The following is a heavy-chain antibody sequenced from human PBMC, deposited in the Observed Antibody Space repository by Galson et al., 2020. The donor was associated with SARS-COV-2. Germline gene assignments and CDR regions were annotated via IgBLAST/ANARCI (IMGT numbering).Heavy chain of an antibody. J-gene: IGHJ4*02. CDR1: GGSVSSGSYY. V-gene: IGHV4-61*01. CDR2: IYYSGST. CDR3: AREYGSYYYEYYFDY. D-gene: IGHD3-22*01. Sequence: ASETLSLTCTVSGGSVSSGSYYWSWIRQPPGKGLEWIGYIYYSGSTNYNPSLKSRVTISVDTSKNQFSLKLSSVTAADTAVYYCAREYGSYYYEYYFDYWGQGTLVTVSS.